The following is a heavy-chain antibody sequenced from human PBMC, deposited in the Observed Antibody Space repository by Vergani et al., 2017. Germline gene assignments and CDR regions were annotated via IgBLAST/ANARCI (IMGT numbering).Heavy chain of an antibody. J-gene: IGHJ4*02. Sequence: EVQLLESGGGLVQPGGSLRLSCAASGFTFSNYAMSWVRQAPGKGLEWVSGISGGGGSTYYADSVKGRFTISRDNSKNTLYLQMNSLKVEDTAVDYCAKDAGSPYSSSTFDFWGQGTRVTVSS. CDR2: ISGGGGST. V-gene: IGHV3-23*01. D-gene: IGHD6-6*01. CDR3: AKDAGSPYSSSTFDF. CDR1: GFTFSNYA.